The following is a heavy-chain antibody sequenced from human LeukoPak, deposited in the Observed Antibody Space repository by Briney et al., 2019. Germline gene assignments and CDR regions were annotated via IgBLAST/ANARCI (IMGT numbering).Heavy chain of an antibody. CDR1: GFTFSSYG. CDR3: AKSGRYCTGGSCYQEASLDY. Sequence: PGGSLRLCCAASGFTFSSYGMSWVRQAPGKGLEWVSAVTGGAASTNYADSVKGRFTISRDNSKNTLYLQMNSLRAEDTAVYYCAKSGRYCTGGSCYQEASLDYWGQGTLVTVSS. CDR2: VTGGAAST. J-gene: IGHJ4*02. V-gene: IGHV3-23*01. D-gene: IGHD2-15*01.